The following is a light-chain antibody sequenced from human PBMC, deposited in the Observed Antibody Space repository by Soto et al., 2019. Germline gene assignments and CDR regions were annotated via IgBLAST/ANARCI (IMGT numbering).Light chain of an antibody. CDR3: AAWDDSLNGYV. Sequence: QPVLTQPPSASGTPGQRVTISCSGSSSNIANNPVSWYQQLPRTAPKVVIYSNSQRPSGVPDRFSGSKSGTSASLAISGLQSEDEADYYCAAWDDSLNGYVFGTGTKLTVL. V-gene: IGLV1-44*01. CDR2: SNS. J-gene: IGLJ1*01. CDR1: SSNIANNP.